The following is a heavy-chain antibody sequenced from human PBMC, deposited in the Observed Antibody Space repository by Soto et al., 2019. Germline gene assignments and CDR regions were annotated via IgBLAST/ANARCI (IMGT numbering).Heavy chain of an antibody. V-gene: IGHV6-1*01. J-gene: IGHJ6*02. CDR3: ARSIAARRVLYYYYGMDV. CDR1: GGSVSSNSYA. CDR2: TYYRSKWYN. D-gene: IGHD6-6*01. Sequence: SETLSLSAAISGGSVSSNSYALNWIRQSPSRGLDWLGRTYYRSKWYNDYAVSVKSRITINPDTSKNQFSLQLNSVTPEDTAVYYCARSIAARRVLYYYYGMDVWGQGTTVTGSS.